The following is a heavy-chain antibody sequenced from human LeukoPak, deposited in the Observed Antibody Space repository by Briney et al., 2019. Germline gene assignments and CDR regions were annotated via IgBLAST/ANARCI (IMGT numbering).Heavy chain of an antibody. J-gene: IGHJ4*02. V-gene: IGHV3-23*01. CDR1: GFTFSSYA. CDR2: ISGSGYTT. CDR3: AKDAYNWKYHFDC. D-gene: IGHD1-7*01. Sequence: PGGSLRLSCAASGFTFSSYAMSWVRQAPGKGLEWVSSISGSGYTTYYLDSVKGRFTTSRDNSKNTLYLQMNNLRAEDTALYYCAKDAYNWKYHFDCWGQGTLVTVSS.